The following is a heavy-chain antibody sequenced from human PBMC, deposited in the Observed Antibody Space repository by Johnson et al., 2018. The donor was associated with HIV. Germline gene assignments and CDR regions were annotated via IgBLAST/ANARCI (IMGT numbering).Heavy chain of an antibody. D-gene: IGHD5-18*01. CDR3: AKGGYSYGNAFDI. V-gene: IGHV3-23*04. J-gene: IGHJ3*02. CDR2: ISGSGGST. Sequence: EVQLVESGGTLVQPDRSLRLSCAASGFTFSSYAMSWVRQAPGKGLEWVSAISGSGGSTYYADSVKGRFTISRDNSKNTLYLQMNSLRAEDTALYYCAKGGYSYGNAFDIWGQGTMVTVSS. CDR1: GFTFSSYA.